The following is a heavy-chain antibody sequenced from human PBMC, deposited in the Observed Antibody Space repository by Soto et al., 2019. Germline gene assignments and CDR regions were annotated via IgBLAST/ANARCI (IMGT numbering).Heavy chain of an antibody. D-gene: IGHD3-9*01. V-gene: IGHV3-15*01. CDR1: GFTFSNAW. Sequence: GGSLRLSCSASGFTFSNAWMSWVRQAPGKGLEWVGRIKSKTDGGTTDYAAPVKGRFTISRDDSKNTLYLQMNSLKTEATAVYYCTTDGAYYDILTGNDYWGQGTLVTVSS. CDR3: TTDGAYYDILTGNDY. CDR2: IKSKTDGGTT. J-gene: IGHJ4*02.